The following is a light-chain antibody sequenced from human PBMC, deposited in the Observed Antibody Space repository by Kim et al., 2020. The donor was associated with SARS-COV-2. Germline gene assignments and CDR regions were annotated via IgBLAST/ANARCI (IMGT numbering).Light chain of an antibody. J-gene: IGKJ5*01. V-gene: IGKV1-27*01. Sequence: DIQMTQSPSSLSASVGDRVTITCRASQGISNYLAWYQQKPGKVPKLLIYAASNLQSGVPPRFSGSGSGTDFTLTISSLQPEDVATYYCQKYNSAPMLTFGQGTRLEIK. CDR1: QGISNY. CDR3: QKYNSAPMLT. CDR2: AAS.